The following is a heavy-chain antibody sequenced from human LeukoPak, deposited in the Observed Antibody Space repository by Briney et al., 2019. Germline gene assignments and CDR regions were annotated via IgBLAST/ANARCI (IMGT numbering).Heavy chain of an antibody. Sequence: GGSLRPSCAASGFTFSDYYMSWIRQAPGKGLEWVSYISSSGSTIYYADSVKGRFTISRDNAKNSLYLQMNSLRAEDTAVYYCASPLGYSYGEEDAFDIWGQGTMVTVSS. CDR1: GFTFSDYY. CDR3: ASPLGYSYGEEDAFDI. CDR2: ISSSGSTI. J-gene: IGHJ3*02. D-gene: IGHD5-18*01. V-gene: IGHV3-11*04.